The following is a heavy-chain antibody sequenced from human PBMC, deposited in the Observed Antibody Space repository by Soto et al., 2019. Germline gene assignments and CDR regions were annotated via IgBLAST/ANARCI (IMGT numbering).Heavy chain of an antibody. J-gene: IGHJ2*01. CDR3: ARSYGDYDSVYWYFDL. CDR2: IYPGDSDT. V-gene: IGHV5-51*01. D-gene: IGHD4-17*01. CDR1: GYSFASHW. Sequence: PGESLKISCKGSGYSFASHWVAWVRQMPEKGLEWIGTIYPGDSDTKYSSAFRGHVTISADKSISTAYLQWSSLKASDTAMYYCARSYGDYDSVYWYFDLWGRGTLVTVSS.